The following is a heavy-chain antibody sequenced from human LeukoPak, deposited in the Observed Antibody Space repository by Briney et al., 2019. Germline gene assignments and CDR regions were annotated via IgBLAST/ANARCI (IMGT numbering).Heavy chain of an antibody. V-gene: IGHV4-30-2*01. CDR3: ARGRLGCSSTSCCAGDYYYYGMDV. CDR1: GGSISSGGYS. J-gene: IGHJ6*02. D-gene: IGHD2-2*01. Sequence: SQTLSLTCAVSGGSISSGGYSWSWIRQPPGKGLEWIGYIYHSGSTYYNPSLKSRVTISVDRSKNQFSLKLSSVTAADTAVYYCARGRLGCSSTSCCAGDYYYYGMDVWGQGTTVTVSS. CDR2: IYHSGST.